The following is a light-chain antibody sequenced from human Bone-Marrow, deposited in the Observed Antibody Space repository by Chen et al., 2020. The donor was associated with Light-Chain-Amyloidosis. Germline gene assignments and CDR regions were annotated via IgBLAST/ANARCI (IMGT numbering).Light chain of an antibody. CDR1: NIGSKN. CDR3: QVWDGSTDHPA. Sequence: YLLTQPPSVSVAPGETATIPCGGNNIGSKNVHWYQQRPGQAPVVVVYDDTGRPSGVPERFSGSNSGNTATLTINRVEGGDEGDFYCQVWDGSTDHPAFGGGTKLTVL. CDR2: DDT. J-gene: IGLJ3*02. V-gene: IGLV3-21*02.